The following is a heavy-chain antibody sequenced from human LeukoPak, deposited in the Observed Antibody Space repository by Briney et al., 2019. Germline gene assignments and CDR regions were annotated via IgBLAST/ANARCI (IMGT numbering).Heavy chain of an antibody. Sequence: GGSLRLSCAASGFTVSSNYMSWVRQAPGKGLEWVSIIYTGGGTYYADSVKGRFTISRDSSKNTLHLQMNSLRTEDTAVYYCARVTTLGARITDYWGQGTLVTVSS. V-gene: IGHV3-66*02. CDR3: ARVTTLGARITDY. J-gene: IGHJ4*02. D-gene: IGHD1-26*01. CDR1: GFTVSSNY. CDR2: IYTGGGT.